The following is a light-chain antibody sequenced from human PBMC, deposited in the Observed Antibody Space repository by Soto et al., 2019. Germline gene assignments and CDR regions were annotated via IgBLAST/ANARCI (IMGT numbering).Light chain of an antibody. J-gene: IGKJ5*01. CDR2: KVS. V-gene: IGKV2-30*02. CDR3: MQGTHWP. CDR1: QSLVHSDGIAY. Sequence: DVVMTQSPLSLPATLGQPASISCRSNQSLVHSDGIAYFSWFQQRPGRSPRRLIYKVSNRDSGVPARFSGSGSGTDFTLKISRVEAEDVGVYYCMQGTHWPLGQGTRLEIK.